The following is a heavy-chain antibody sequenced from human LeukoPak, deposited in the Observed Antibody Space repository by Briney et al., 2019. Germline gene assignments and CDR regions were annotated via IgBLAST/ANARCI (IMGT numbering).Heavy chain of an antibody. J-gene: IGHJ3*02. D-gene: IGHD6-19*01. CDR2: ISGSGDST. Sequence: GGSLRLSCVASGFTLRSYVMNWVRQTPGKGLEWVSSISGSGDSTFYADSVKGRFSISRDNSKNTLYLQVNGLRTEDTAVYYCARTGGPTYKSGWYIWGQGTVVTVSS. CDR3: ARTGGPTYKSGWYI. V-gene: IGHV3-23*01. CDR1: GFTLRSYV.